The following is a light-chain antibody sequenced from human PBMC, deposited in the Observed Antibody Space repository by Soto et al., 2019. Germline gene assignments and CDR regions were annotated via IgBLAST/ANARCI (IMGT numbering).Light chain of an antibody. Sequence: QSVLTQPPSASGTPGQRVTISCSGSGSNIGSNGVNWYQHIPGTAPKLLLYSDNQRPSGVPDRFSGSKSGTSASLAISGLQSEDEADYYCAAWDGSLSAVVFGGGTKLTV. CDR1: GSNIGSNG. J-gene: IGLJ2*01. CDR2: SDN. V-gene: IGLV1-44*01. CDR3: AAWDGSLSAVV.